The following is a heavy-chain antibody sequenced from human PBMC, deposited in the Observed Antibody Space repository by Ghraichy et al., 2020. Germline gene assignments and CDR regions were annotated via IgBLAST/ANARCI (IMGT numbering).Heavy chain of an antibody. J-gene: IGHJ3*02. V-gene: IGHV3-23*01. D-gene: IGHD6-19*01. CDR1: GFTFSSFA. CDR2: ITGSGDST. Sequence: LSLTCAASGFTFSSFAVSWVRQAPGKGLEWVSAITGSGDSTYHADSVKGRFTISRDNSKNTLYLQMNSLRAEDTAVYYCAKFPYSSGWYGNAFDIWGQGTMVTVS. CDR3: AKFPYSSGWYGNAFDI.